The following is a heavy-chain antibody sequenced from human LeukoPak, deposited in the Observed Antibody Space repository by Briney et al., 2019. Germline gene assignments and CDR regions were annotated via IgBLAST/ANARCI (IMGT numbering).Heavy chain of an antibody. D-gene: IGHD6-19*01. CDR1: GDIFSSNSAA. CDR3: ARVQWRWNNWFDP. Sequence: SQILSLTCALSGDIFSSNSAAWNWIRQSPSRGLEWLGRTYYRSKWYNDYAVSVKSRITINPDTSKNQFSLQLNSVTPEDTAVYYCARVQWRWNNWFDPWGQGTLVTVSS. V-gene: IGHV6-1*01. CDR2: TYYRSKWYN. J-gene: IGHJ5*02.